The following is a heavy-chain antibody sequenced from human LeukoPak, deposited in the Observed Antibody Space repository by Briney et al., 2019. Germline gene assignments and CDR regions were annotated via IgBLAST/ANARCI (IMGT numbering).Heavy chain of an antibody. V-gene: IGHV4-59*08. CDR1: GGSISTYY. Sequence: PSETLSLTCTVSGGSISTYYWSWIRQPPGKGLEWIGYIYYIGSTNYNPSLKSRVTISVDTSKNQVSLKLSSVTVADTAVYYCARHRSSGWGVWYFDLWGRGTLVTVSS. CDR2: IYYIGST. CDR3: ARHRSSGWGVWYFDL. J-gene: IGHJ2*01. D-gene: IGHD6-19*01.